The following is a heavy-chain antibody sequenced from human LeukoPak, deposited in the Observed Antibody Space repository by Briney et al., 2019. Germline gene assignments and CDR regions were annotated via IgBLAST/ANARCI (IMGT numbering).Heavy chain of an antibody. CDR1: GYSISSGSYY. D-gene: IGHD2-2*01. J-gene: IGHJ6*03. CDR3: ARDGVVVPAAIRYYYYYMDV. CDR2: IYTSGST. V-gene: IGHV4-61*02. Sequence: SETLSLTCTVSGYSISSGSYYWSWIRQPAGKGLEWIGRIYTSGSTNYNPSLKSRVTISVDTSKNQFSLKLSSVTAADTAVYYCARDGVVVPAAIRYYYYYMDVWGKGTTVTVSS.